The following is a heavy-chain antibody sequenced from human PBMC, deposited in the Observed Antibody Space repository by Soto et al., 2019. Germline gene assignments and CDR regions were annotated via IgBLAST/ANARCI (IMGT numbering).Heavy chain of an antibody. CDR3: TTGTGGFRYSLFY. D-gene: IGHD3-16*01. CDR2: LKSTSDGGTT. Sequence: EVQLVESGGGLVKPGGSLRLSLPASGATFGNATLGWFPKAPGRGRRWVGRLKSTSDGGTTDYAAPVDGRFTISRDDSKNTLYLQMNSLKTEDTAVYYCTTGTGGFRYSLFYWGQGTLVTVSS. CDR1: GATFGNAT. J-gene: IGHJ4*02. V-gene: IGHV3-15*01.